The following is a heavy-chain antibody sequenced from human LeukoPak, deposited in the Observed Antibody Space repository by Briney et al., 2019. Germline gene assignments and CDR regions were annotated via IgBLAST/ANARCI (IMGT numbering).Heavy chain of an antibody. CDR2: INHSGST. CDR1: GGSFSGYY. V-gene: IGHV4-34*01. D-gene: IGHD5-18*01. Sequence: PSETLSLTCAVYGGSFSGYYWIWIRQPPGKGLEWIGEINHSGSTNYNPSLKGRVTISVDTSKNQFSLKLSSVTAADTAVYYCARAPLVDTAMVAYYFDYWGQGTLVTVSS. J-gene: IGHJ4*02. CDR3: ARAPLVDTAMVAYYFDY.